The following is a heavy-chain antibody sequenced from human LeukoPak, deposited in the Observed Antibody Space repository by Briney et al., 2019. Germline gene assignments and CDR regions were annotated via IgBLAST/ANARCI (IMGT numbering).Heavy chain of an antibody. CDR3: ARLKTHDISSYYIFDY. CDR2: IYYSGNT. Sequence: SETLSLTCTVSGGSISGYYWSWIRQPPGKGLEWIGYIYYSGNTNYNPSLKSRVTISVDTSKNQFSLNLRSVTAADTAVYYCARLKTHDISSYYIFDYWGQGTLVTVSS. J-gene: IGHJ4*02. CDR1: GGSISGYY. V-gene: IGHV4-59*01. D-gene: IGHD3-22*01.